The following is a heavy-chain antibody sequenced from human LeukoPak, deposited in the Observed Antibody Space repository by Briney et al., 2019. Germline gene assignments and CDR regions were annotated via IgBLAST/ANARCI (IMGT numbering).Heavy chain of an antibody. Sequence: GGSLRLSCAASGFTFSSYGMHWVRQAPGKGLDWVAVISYDGSNKYYADSVKGRFTISRDNSKNTLYLQMNSLRAEDTAVYYCAKEEYYSSSYLNYWGQGTLVTVSS. J-gene: IGHJ4*02. V-gene: IGHV3-30*18. CDR3: AKEEYYSSSYLNY. D-gene: IGHD6-13*01. CDR1: GFTFSSYG. CDR2: ISYDGSNK.